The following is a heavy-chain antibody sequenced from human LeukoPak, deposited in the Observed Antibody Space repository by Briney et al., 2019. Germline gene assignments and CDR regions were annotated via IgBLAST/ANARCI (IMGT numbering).Heavy chain of an antibody. D-gene: IGHD3-10*01. J-gene: IGHJ4*02. CDR3: ARANVNYYGSGSQAPNFDY. Sequence: ASVKVSCKASGYTFTSYDINWVRQATGQGLEWMGWMNPNSGNTGYAQKFQGRVTITRNTSISTAYMELSSLRSEDTAVYYCARANVNYYGSGSQAPNFDYWGQGTLVTASS. CDR2: MNPNSGNT. CDR1: GYTFTSYD. V-gene: IGHV1-8*03.